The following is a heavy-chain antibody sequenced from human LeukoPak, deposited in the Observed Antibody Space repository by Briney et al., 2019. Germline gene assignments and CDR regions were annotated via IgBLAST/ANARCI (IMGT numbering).Heavy chain of an antibody. CDR2: ISSSSSYI. Sequence: GGSLGLSCAASGFTFSSYSMNWVRQAPGKGLEWVSSISSSSSYIYYADSVKGRFTISRDNAKNSLYLQMNSLRAEDTAVYYCARASYYDCPGCRPPNWYFDLWGRGTLVTVSS. CDR3: ARASYYDCPGCRPPNWYFDL. V-gene: IGHV3-21*01. D-gene: IGHD3-3*01. CDR1: GFTFSSYS. J-gene: IGHJ2*01.